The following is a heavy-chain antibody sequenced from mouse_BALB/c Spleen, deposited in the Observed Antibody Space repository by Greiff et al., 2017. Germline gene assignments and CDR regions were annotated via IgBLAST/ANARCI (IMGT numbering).Heavy chain of an antibody. D-gene: IGHD2-2*01. Sequence: EVQLQQSGPELVKPGASVKMSCKASGYTFTSYVMHWVKQKPGQGLEWIGYINPYNDGTKYNEKFKGKATLTSDKSSSTAYMELSSLTSEDSAVYYCARSHGYDPGVFAYWGQGTLVTVSA. CDR1: GYTFTSYV. CDR2: INPYNDGT. CDR3: ARSHGYDPGVFAY. V-gene: IGHV1-14*01. J-gene: IGHJ3*01.